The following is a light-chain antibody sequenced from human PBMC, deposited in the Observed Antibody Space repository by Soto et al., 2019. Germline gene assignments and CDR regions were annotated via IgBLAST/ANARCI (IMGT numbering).Light chain of an antibody. J-gene: IGLJ2*01. CDR1: SSDIGGHDY. Sequence: QSALTQPASVSGSPGQSITISCTGTSSDIGGHDYVSWYKQHPGKAPTLMIYDVTNRPSGVSNRFSGSKSGTTAFLTISGLQAEDEADYYCSSYTSSDTLVFGGGTKLTVL. CDR2: DVT. CDR3: SSYTSSDTLV. V-gene: IGLV2-14*03.